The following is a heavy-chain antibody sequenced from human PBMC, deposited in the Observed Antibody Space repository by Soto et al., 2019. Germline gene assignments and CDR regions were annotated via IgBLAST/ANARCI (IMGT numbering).Heavy chain of an antibody. Sequence: PGQGLEWVAVIWYDGSNKYYADSAKGRFTISRDNSKNTLYLQRNSLRAEDTAVYFFQGEVGRRYSVPVSAFLLNRSSDL. CDR3: QGEVGRRYSVPVSAFLLNRSSDL. V-gene: IGHV3-33*01. CDR2: IWYDGSNK. J-gene: IGHJ2*01. D-gene: IGHD3-9*01.